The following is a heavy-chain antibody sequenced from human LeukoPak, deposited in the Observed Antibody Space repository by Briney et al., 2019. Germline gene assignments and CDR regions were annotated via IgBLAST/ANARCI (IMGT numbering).Heavy chain of an antibody. V-gene: IGHV3-48*01. CDR3: ARARPYYDSSGYYYGLGIGAFDI. CDR2: ISSSSSTI. J-gene: IGHJ3*02. D-gene: IGHD3-22*01. Sequence: GGSLRLSCAASGFTFSSYSMNWVRQAPGKGLEWVSYISSSSSTIYYADSVKGRFTISRDNAKNSLYLQMNSLRAEDTAVYYCARARPYYDSSGYYYGLGIGAFDIWGQGTMVTVSS. CDR1: GFTFSSYS.